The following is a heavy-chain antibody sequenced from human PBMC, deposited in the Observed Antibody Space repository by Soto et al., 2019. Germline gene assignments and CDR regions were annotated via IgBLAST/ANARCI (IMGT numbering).Heavy chain of an antibody. CDR1: DGSLSSYY. V-gene: IGHV4-59*01. D-gene: IGHD3-3*01. Sequence: SETLSLTCTVSDGSLSSYYWSWIRQPPGKGLEWIGHISHSGSTSYNPSLKSRVTVSLDTSQNQFSLKVRSVTAADTAVYYCAKCPLESGYLDYSSMDVWGKGTTLTVSS. CDR3: AKCPLESGYLDYSSMDV. CDR2: ISHSGST. J-gene: IGHJ6*03.